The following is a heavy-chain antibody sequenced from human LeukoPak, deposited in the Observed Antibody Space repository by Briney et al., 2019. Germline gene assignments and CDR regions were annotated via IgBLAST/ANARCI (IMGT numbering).Heavy chain of an antibody. CDR2: IYGGGGT. Sequence: GGSLRLSCAGSGFTVSSNYMAWVRQAPGKGLEGVSTIYGGGGTYYGESVRGRFTISRDNSKNTLYLQMNSLRAEDTAVYYCASLQVPAANYYYMDVWGKGTPVTVSS. J-gene: IGHJ6*03. CDR1: GFTVSSNY. CDR3: ASLQVPAANYYYMDV. V-gene: IGHV3-53*01. D-gene: IGHD2-2*01.